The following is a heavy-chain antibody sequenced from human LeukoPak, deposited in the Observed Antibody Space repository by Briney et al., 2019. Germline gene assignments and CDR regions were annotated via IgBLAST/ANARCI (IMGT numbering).Heavy chain of an antibody. V-gene: IGHV1-46*01. CDR2: INPSGGST. CDR1: GYTFTSYY. Sequence: ASVKVSCKASGYTFTSYYIHWVRQAPGQGLEWMGLINPSGGSTSYTQMFQGRVTMTRDTSTSTVYMELSSLRPEDTAVYYCARDYCSSTSCLFDYWGQGTLVTVSS. D-gene: IGHD2-2*01. CDR3: ARDYCSSTSCLFDY. J-gene: IGHJ4*02.